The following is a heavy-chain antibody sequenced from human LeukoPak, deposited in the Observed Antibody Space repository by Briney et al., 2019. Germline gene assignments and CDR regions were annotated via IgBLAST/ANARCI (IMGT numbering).Heavy chain of an antibody. CDR3: ARAPTGYSSSRFDP. J-gene: IGHJ5*02. V-gene: IGHV3-21*01. D-gene: IGHD6-13*01. CDR2: ISSSSSYI. CDR1: GFTFSSYS. Sequence: GGSLRLSCAASGFTFSSYSMNWVRQAPGKGLEWVSSISSSSSYIYYADSVKGRFTISRDNAKNSLYLQMNSLRAEDTAVYYCARAPTGYSSSRFDPWGQGTLVIVSS.